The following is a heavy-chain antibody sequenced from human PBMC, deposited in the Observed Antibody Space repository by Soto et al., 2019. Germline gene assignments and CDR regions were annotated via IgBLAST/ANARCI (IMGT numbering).Heavy chain of an antibody. CDR3: TRAYCGGDCYGG. CDR2: IRSKANSYAT. CDR1: GFTFSGSA. D-gene: IGHD2-21*02. V-gene: IGHV3-73*01. J-gene: IGHJ4*02. Sequence: EVQLVESGGGLVQPGGSLKLSCAASGFTFSGSAMHWVRQASGKGLGWVGRIRSKANSYATAYAASGKGRFTISRDDSKSTAYLQMNSLKTEDTAVYYCTRAYCGGDCYGGWGQGTLVTVSS.